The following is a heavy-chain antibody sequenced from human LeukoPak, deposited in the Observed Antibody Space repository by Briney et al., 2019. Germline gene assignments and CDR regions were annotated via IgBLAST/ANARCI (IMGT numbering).Heavy chain of an antibody. V-gene: IGHV4-34*01. CDR3: ARGRRGCSGGSCYSDALDI. CDR2: INHSGST. J-gene: IGHJ3*02. Sequence: SETLSLTCAVYGGSFSGYYWSWIRQPPGKGLEWIGEINHSGSTNYNPSLKSRVTISVDTSKNQFSLRLSSVTAADTAVYYCARGRRGCSGGSCYSDALDIRGQGTMVTVSS. CDR1: GGSFSGYY. D-gene: IGHD2-15*01.